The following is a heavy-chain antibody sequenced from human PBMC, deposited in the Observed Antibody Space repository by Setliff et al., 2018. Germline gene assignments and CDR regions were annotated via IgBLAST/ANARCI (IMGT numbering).Heavy chain of an antibody. J-gene: IGHJ4*02. CDR2: IYYSGSA. CDR3: AREALLGIGVGRRPDY. CDR1: GGSISSHY. V-gene: IGHV4-59*11. D-gene: IGHD7-27*01. Sequence: SETLSLTCTVSGGSISSHYWSWIRQPPGKGLEWIGSIYYSGSANYNPSLKSRVTISVDTSKNQFSLKLSSVTAADTAVYYCAREALLGIGVGRRPDYWGQGTLVTVSS.